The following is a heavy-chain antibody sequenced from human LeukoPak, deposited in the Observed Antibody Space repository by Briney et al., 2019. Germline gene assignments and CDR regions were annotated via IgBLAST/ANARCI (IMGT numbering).Heavy chain of an antibody. CDR1: GGSISSYY. D-gene: IGHD2-2*01. Sequence: SETLSLTCTVSGGSISSYYWSWIRQPAGKGLEWIGRIYTSGSTDYNPSLKSRVTISVDTSKNQFSLKLSSVTAADTAVYYCARQNIYCSRTSCYEVDWFDPWGQGTLVTVSS. CDR2: IYTSGST. CDR3: ARQNIYCSRTSCYEVDWFDP. V-gene: IGHV4-4*07. J-gene: IGHJ5*02.